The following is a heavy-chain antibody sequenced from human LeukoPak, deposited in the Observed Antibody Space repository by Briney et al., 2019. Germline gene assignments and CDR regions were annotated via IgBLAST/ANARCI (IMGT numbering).Heavy chain of an antibody. V-gene: IGHV6-1*01. D-gene: IGHD6-6*01. J-gene: IGHJ5*02. CDR3: ARDRIAARRGLNWFDP. CDR2: TYYRSKWYN. Sequence: SQTLSLTCAISGDSVSSNSAAWNWIRQSPSRGLEWLGRTYYRSKWYNDYAVSVKSRITINPDTYKNQFSLQLNSVTPEDTAVYYCARDRIAARRGLNWFDPWGQGTLVTVSS. CDR1: GDSVSSNSAA.